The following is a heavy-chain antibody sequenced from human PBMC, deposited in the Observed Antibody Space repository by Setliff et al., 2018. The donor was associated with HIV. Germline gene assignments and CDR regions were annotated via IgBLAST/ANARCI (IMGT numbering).Heavy chain of an antibody. V-gene: IGHV1-3*01. D-gene: IGHD6-6*01. CDR2: INAGNGNT. CDR1: GYTFTSYA. Sequence: ASVKVSCKASGYTFTSYAMHWVRQAPGQSLEWMGWINAGNGNTKYSQNFQGRVTFTSDTSASTAYMQLTSLRSEDTAVYYCTTDIAARPEGGFDFWGQGTLVTVSS. J-gene: IGHJ4*02. CDR3: TTDIAARPEGGFDF.